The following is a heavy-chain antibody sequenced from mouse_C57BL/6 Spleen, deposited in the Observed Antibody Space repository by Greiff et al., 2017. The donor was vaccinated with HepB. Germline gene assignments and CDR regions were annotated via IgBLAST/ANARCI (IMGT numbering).Heavy chain of an antibody. CDR2: ISSGSSTI. CDR3: ARQYGSSYGFAY. V-gene: IGHV5-17*01. J-gene: IGHJ3*01. Sequence: EVKLMESGGGLVKPGGSLKLSCAASGFTFSDYGMHWVRQAPEKGLEWVAYISSGSSTIYYADTVKGRFTISRDNAKNTLFLQMTSQRSEDTAMYYCARQYGSSYGFAYWGQGTLVTVSA. D-gene: IGHD1-1*01. CDR1: GFTFSDYG.